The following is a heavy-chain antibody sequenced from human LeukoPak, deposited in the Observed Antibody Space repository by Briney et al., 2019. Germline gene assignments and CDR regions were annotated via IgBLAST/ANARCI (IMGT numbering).Heavy chain of an antibody. CDR2: IKSKSDGGTT. J-gene: IGHJ4*02. Sequence: PGGSLRLSCAASGFTFSNAWMNWVRQAPGKGLEWVGRIKSKSDGGTTEYAAPVKGRFTISRDDSENILYLQMNSPKTEDTAVYYCTSLPRYCSGGTCNSGSDSWGQGTLVTVSS. CDR1: GFTFSNAW. CDR3: TSLPRYCSGGTCNSGSDS. D-gene: IGHD2-15*01. V-gene: IGHV3-15*01.